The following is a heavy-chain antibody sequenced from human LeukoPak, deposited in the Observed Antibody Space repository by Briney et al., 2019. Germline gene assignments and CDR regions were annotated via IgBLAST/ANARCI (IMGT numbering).Heavy chain of an antibody. J-gene: IGHJ5*02. D-gene: IGHD3-3*01. V-gene: IGHV4-61*02. CDR3: ASYDFWSGLGFDP. CDR2: IYTSGST. Sequence: SETLSLTCTVSGGSISSGSYYWSWIRQPAGKGLEWIGRIYTSGSTNYNPSLKSRVTISVDTSKNQFSLKLSSVTAADTAVYYCASYDFWSGLGFDPWGQGTLVTVSS. CDR1: GGSISSGSYY.